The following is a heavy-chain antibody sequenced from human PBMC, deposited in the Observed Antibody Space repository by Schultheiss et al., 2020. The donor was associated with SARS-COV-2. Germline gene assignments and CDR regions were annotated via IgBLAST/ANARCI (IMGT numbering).Heavy chain of an antibody. D-gene: IGHD3-9*01. J-gene: IGHJ3*01. CDR2: IDWDDDK. CDR3: AHRPHPTYYAIS. Sequence: SGPTLVKPTQTLTLTCTFSGFSLSTSGVGVSWIRQPPGKALEWLARIDWDDDKRYSPSLKSRLTITKDTSKNQVVLTMTNMDPVDTATYYCAHRPHPTYYAISWCQGTMVTVSS. CDR1: GFSLSTSGVG. V-gene: IGHV2-5*02.